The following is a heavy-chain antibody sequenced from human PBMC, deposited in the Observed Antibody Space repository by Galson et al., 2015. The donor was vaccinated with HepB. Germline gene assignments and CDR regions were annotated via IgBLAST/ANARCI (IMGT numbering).Heavy chain of an antibody. CDR2: ISGSGGST. CDR3: AKDHFRGICGGDRYYYDY. CDR1: GFTFSSYA. V-gene: IGHV3-23*01. J-gene: IGHJ4*02. Sequence: SLRLSCAASGFTFSSYAMSWVRQAPGKGLEWVSAISGSGGSTYYADSVKGRFTISRDNSKNTLYLQMNSLRAEDTAVYYCAKDHFRGICGGDRYYYDYWGQGTLVTVSS. D-gene: IGHD2-21*02.